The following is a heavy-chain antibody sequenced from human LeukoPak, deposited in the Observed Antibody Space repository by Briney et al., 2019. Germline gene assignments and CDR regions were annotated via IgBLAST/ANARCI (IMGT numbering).Heavy chain of an antibody. Sequence: ASVKVSCKCSGGTFSSYAISWVRQAPGQGLEWMGRIIPIFGTANYAQKFQGRVTITADKSTSTAYMELSSLRSEDTAVYYCATGAGDYDYGGKEIDYWGQGTLVTVSS. V-gene: IGHV1-69*06. J-gene: IGHJ4*02. CDR3: ATGAGDYDYGGKEIDY. CDR2: IIPIFGTA. D-gene: IGHD4/OR15-4a*01. CDR1: GGTFSSYA.